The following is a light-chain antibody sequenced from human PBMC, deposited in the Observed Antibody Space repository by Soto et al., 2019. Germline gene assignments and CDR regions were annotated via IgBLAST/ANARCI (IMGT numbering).Light chain of an antibody. Sequence: DIQMTQSPSTLSASVGDRVTIGCRASQSISNSLAWYQQKPGKAPNLLIYKASSLESGIPSRFSGSGSGTEFTLTISSLQPDDFATYYCRQYVSYPVTFGGGTKVEMK. CDR3: RQYVSYPVT. V-gene: IGKV1-5*03. J-gene: IGKJ4*01. CDR1: QSISNS. CDR2: KAS.